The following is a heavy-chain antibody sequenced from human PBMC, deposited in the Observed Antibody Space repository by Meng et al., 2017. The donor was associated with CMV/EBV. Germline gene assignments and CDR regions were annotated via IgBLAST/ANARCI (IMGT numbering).Heavy chain of an antibody. CDR3: ASLCYDFWSGYWGNYYYGMDV. CDR1: GGTFSSYA. Sequence: SVKVSCKASGGTFSSYAISWVRQAPGQGLEWMGGIIPIFGTANYAQKFQGRVTITTDESTSTAYMELSSLRSEDTAVYYCASLCYDFWSGYWGNYYYGMDVWGQGTTVTVSS. D-gene: IGHD3-3*01. CDR2: IIPIFGTA. J-gene: IGHJ6*02. V-gene: IGHV1-69*05.